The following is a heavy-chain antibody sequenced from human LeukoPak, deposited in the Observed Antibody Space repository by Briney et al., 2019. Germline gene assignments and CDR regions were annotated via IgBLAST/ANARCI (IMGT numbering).Heavy chain of an antibody. J-gene: IGHJ6*03. V-gene: IGHV3-11*01. Sequence: GGSLRLSCAASGFTFSDHHMSWIRQAPGKGLEWVSYISGSGSTIYYADAVKGRFTISRDNAKNSLYLQMNSLRAEDTAVYYCARENSNNYYYYMDVWGKGTTVTVSS. CDR2: ISGSGSTI. CDR1: GFTFSDHH. D-gene: IGHD4-11*01. CDR3: ARENSNNYYYYMDV.